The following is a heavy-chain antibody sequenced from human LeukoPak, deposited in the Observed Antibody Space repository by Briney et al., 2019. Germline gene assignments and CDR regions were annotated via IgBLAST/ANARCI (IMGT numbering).Heavy chain of an antibody. CDR3: VRDIVGSTGTDY. J-gene: IGHJ4*02. CDR2: LAQDGGEI. V-gene: IGHV3-7*01. CDR1: GFTFSSYW. D-gene: IGHD1-26*01. Sequence: PGGSLRLSCAASGFTFSSYWMSWVRQPPGKGLEWVASLAQDGGEIYYVDSVKGRFTISRDNAKSSLYLQMNSLRAEDTAVYYCVRDIVGSTGTDYWGQGTLVTVSS.